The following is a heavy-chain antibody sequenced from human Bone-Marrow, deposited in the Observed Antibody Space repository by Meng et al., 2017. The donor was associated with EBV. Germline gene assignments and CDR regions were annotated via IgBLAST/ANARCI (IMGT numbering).Heavy chain of an antibody. Sequence: QGQLQQWCTGLLQPSETLPLTCAVYGGTFSGYYWSWIRQPPGKGLEWIGEIYHSGSTNYNPSLKSRVTISVDKSKNQFSLKLSSVTAADTAVYYCARIRVPAALDYWGQGTLVTVSS. CDR2: IYHSGST. D-gene: IGHD2-2*01. V-gene: IGHV4-34*01. CDR3: ARIRVPAALDY. J-gene: IGHJ4*02. CDR1: GGTFSGYY.